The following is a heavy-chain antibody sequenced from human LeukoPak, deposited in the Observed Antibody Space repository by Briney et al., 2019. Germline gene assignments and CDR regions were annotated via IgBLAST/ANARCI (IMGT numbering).Heavy chain of an antibody. D-gene: IGHD3-22*01. J-gene: IGHJ4*02. CDR1: GGTFSSYA. CDR2: IIPIFGIA. Sequence: GASVKVSCKASGGTFSSYAISWVRQAPGQGLEWMGGIIPIFGIANYAQKFQGRVTITADKSTSTAYMELSSLRSEDTAVYYCARERDAGPTKAADYYDSSGYYFDYWGQGTLVTVSS. V-gene: IGHV1-69*10. CDR3: ARERDAGPTKAADYYDSSGYYFDY.